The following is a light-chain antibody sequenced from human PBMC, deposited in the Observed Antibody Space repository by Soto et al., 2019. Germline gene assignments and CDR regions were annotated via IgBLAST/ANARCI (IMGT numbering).Light chain of an antibody. Sequence: EVVMTQSPATLSVSPGDRATLSCRASQSVHNNLAWYQQKPGQAPRLLIFDTSTRATDIPIRFTGGGSVTEFTLTISSLQSEDSAGYYCQQYEIWPLTFGGGTKVEIK. J-gene: IGKJ4*01. CDR1: QSVHNN. CDR3: QQYEIWPLT. V-gene: IGKV3-15*01. CDR2: DTS.